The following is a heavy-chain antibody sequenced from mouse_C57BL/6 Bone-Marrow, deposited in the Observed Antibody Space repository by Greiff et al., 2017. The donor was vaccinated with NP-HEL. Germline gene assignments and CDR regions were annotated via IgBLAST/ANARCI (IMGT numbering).Heavy chain of an antibody. CDR2: INPSNGGT. CDR3: ATYGSSSYYFDY. Sequence: VQLQQPGTELVKPGASVKLSCKASGYTFTSYWMHWVKQRPGQGLEWIGNINPSNGGTNYNEKFKSKATLTVDKSSSTAYMQLSSLISEDSAVYYCATYGSSSYYFDYWGQGTTLTVSS. D-gene: IGHD1-1*01. J-gene: IGHJ2*01. CDR1: GYTFTSYW. V-gene: IGHV1-53*01.